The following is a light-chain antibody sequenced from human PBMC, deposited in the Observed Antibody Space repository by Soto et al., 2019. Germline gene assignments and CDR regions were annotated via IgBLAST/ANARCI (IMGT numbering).Light chain of an antibody. CDR3: QPYNSCSRT. CDR2: AAS. Sequence: DIQMTQSPSSLSASVEDRVIITCRASQSIDNHLNWYPRKRGKAPKIXIFAASSLHSGVHSRFSGSGAGTEFTLPISSLQPDDVATDYCQPYNSCSRTFGQGTKVDIK. CDR1: QSIDNH. V-gene: IGKV1-16*01. J-gene: IGKJ1*01.